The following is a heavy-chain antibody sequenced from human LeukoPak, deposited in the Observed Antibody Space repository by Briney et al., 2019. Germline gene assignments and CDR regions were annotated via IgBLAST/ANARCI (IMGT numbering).Heavy chain of an antibody. V-gene: IGHV5-51*01. CDR3: ARHPYCSGGSCYSDY. CDR2: IYPGDSDT. Sequence: GESLKIPSKGSGYSFTSYWIGWVRQMPGKGLEWMGIIYPGDSDTRYSPSFQGQVTISADKSISSAYLQWSSLKASDTAMYYCARHPYCSGGSCYSDYWAQGTLVTVSS. CDR1: GYSFTSYW. J-gene: IGHJ4*02. D-gene: IGHD2-15*01.